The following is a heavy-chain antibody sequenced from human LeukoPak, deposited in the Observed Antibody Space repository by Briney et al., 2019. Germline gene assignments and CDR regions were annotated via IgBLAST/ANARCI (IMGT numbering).Heavy chain of an antibody. CDR2: ISSSGSTI. Sequence: GGSLRLSCAASGFTFSDYYMSWIRQAPGKGLEWVSYISSSGSTIYYADAVKGRFTISRDNAKNSLYLQMNSLRAEDTAVYYCANGNRCTSPNCLGYYYFYMDVWGKGTTVTVSS. V-gene: IGHV3-11*01. J-gene: IGHJ6*03. CDR1: GFTFSDYY. D-gene: IGHD2-8*01. CDR3: ANGNRCTSPNCLGYYYFYMDV.